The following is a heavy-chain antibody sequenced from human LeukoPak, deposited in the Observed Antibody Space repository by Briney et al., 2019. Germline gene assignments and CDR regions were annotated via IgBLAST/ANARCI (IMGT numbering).Heavy chain of an antibody. D-gene: IGHD6-19*01. CDR3: ARGVYSGWYTHNWLDS. CDR1: GYTFTSYG. V-gene: IGHV1-2*02. CDR2: INPHNGDT. Sequence: ASVKVSCKASGYTFTSYGISWVRQAPGQGLEWMGWINPHNGDTNYEQMFQGRVTMTRDTSISTAYMELSSLRSDDTAVYYCARGVYSGWYTHNWLDSWGQGTLVIVSS. J-gene: IGHJ5*01.